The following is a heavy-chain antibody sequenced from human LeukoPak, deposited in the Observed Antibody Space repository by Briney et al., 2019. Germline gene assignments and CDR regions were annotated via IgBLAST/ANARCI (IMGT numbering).Heavy chain of an antibody. CDR3: AKDPSRELSFFDY. CDR2: ISYDGSNK. CDR1: GFTFSSYG. Sequence: GRSLRLSCAASGFTFSSYGMHWVRQAPGKGLEWVAVISYDGSNKYYADSVKGRFTISRDNSKNTLYLQMNSLRAEDTAVYYCAKDPSRELSFFDYWGQGTLVTVSS. D-gene: IGHD3-16*02. V-gene: IGHV3-30*18. J-gene: IGHJ4*02.